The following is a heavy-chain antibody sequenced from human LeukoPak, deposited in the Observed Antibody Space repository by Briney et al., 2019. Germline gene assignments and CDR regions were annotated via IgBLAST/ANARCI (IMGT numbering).Heavy chain of an antibody. J-gene: IGHJ6*03. Sequence: SVKVSCKASGGTFSSYAISWVRQAPGQGLEWMGGIIPIFGTANYAQKFQGRVTINADESTSTAYMELSSLRSEDTAVYYCARYCSGVSCSADYYYMDVWGKGTTVTVSS. CDR2: IIPIFGTA. CDR3: ARYCSGVSCSADYYYMDV. V-gene: IGHV1-69*13. D-gene: IGHD2-15*01. CDR1: GGTFSSYA.